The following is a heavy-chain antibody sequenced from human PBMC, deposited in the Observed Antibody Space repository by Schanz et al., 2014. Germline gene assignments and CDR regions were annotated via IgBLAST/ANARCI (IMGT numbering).Heavy chain of an antibody. CDR3: AKARGGWATAGYYY. J-gene: IGHJ4*02. CDR2: ISGSGGST. D-gene: IGHD6-19*01. V-gene: IGHV3-23*04. Sequence: EVRLVESGGGLVQPGGSLRLSCVASGFNFYTSAMTWVRQAPGKGLEWVSAISGSGGSTYYADSVKGRFIISRDNSKNNSKNTLYVQRNSLRAEDTAVYYCAKARGGWATAGYYYWGQGTLVAVAS. CDR1: GFNFYTSA.